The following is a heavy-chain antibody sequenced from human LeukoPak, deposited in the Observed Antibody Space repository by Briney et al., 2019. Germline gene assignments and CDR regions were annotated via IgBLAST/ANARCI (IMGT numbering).Heavy chain of an antibody. CDR3: ARAPSEIGGYYPEYFRL. CDR1: GFTFSSYW. V-gene: IGHV3-74*01. CDR2: IKSDGST. D-gene: IGHD3-22*01. J-gene: IGHJ1*01. Sequence: PGGSLRLSCAASGFTFSSYWMHWVRQAPGKGLVRVSRIKSDGSTRYADSVKGRFTISRDNAKNTVSLQMNSLRPEDTGVYYCARAPSEIGGYYPEYFRLWGQGTLVTVSS.